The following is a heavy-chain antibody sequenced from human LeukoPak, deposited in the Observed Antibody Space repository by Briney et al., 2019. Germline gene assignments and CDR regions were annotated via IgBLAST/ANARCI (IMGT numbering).Heavy chain of an antibody. V-gene: IGHV1-69*05. Sequence: ASVKVSCKASGGTFSSYAISWVRQAPGQGLEWMGGIIPIFGTANYAQKFQGRVTITTDESTSTAYMELSSLRSEDTAVYYCARGDGYSSSWYPAFDIWGQGTMVTVSS. D-gene: IGHD6-13*01. J-gene: IGHJ3*02. CDR3: ARGDGYSSSWYPAFDI. CDR2: IIPIFGTA. CDR1: GGTFSSYA.